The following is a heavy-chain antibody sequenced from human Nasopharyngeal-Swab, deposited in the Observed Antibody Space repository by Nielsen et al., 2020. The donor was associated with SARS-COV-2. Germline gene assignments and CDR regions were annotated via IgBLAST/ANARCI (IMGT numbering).Heavy chain of an antibody. J-gene: IGHJ6*02. CDR1: GFTFSSYS. Sequence: AGSLRLSCAPSGFTFSSYSMNWVRQAPGKGLEWVSSISSSSSYIYYADSVKGRFTISRDNAKNSLYLQMNSLRAEDTAVYYCARDGGKGLDYYYYYGMDVWGQGTTVTVSS. CDR2: ISSSSSYI. CDR3: ARDGGKGLDYYYYYGMDV. V-gene: IGHV3-21*01. D-gene: IGHD3-16*01.